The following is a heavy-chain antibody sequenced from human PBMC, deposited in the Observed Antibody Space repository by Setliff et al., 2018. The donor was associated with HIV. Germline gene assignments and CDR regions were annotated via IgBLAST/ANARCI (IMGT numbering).Heavy chain of an antibody. V-gene: IGHV4-59*04. J-gene: IGHJ4*02. CDR1: GGSISNYY. CDR3: ARGSDYIWGNYRFPFDY. Sequence: SETLSLTCTVSGGSISNYYWSWIRQSPGKGLEWIGNIYHTGSSYYNPSLNDRATISLDTSKNQFSLKLSPVTAADTALYYCARGSDYIWGNYRFPFDYWGQGTLVTVSS. CDR2: IYHTGSS. D-gene: IGHD3-16*02.